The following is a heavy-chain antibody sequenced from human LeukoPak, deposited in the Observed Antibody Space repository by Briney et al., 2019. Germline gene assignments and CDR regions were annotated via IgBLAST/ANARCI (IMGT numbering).Heavy chain of an antibody. Sequence: GGSLRLSCAASGFTFSSYAMSWVRQAPGKGLEWVSVIYSGGSTYYADSVKGRFTISRDNSKNTLYLQMNSLRAEDTAVYYCARAPAGAAAGTYLGQGTLVTVSS. V-gene: IGHV3-53*01. CDR2: IYSGGST. CDR3: ARAPAGAAAGTY. CDR1: GFTFSSYA. D-gene: IGHD6-13*01. J-gene: IGHJ4*02.